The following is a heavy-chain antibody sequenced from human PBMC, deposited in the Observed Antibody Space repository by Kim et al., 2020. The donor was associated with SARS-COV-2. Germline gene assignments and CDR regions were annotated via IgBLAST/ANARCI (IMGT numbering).Heavy chain of an antibody. CDR3: ARGVRGGIAAAGAYYYYYGMDV. CDR2: INSDGSST. V-gene: IGHV3-74*01. CDR1: GFTFSSYW. D-gene: IGHD6-13*01. Sequence: GGSLRLSCAASGFTFSSYWMHWVRQAPGKGLVWVSRINSDGSSTSYADSVKGRFTISRDNAKNTLYLQMNSLRAEDTAVYYCARGVRGGIAAAGAYYYYYGMDVWGQGTTVTVSS. J-gene: IGHJ6*02.